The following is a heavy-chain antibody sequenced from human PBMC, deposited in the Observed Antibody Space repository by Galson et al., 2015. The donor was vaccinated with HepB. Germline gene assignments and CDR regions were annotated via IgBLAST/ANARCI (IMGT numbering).Heavy chain of an antibody. CDR2: IYYSGST. CDR3: ARRGQWLGHYYFDY. Sequence: LTCTVSAGSISSSSYYWGWIRQPPGKGLEWIGSIYYSGSTHYNPSLKSRVTISVDTSKNQFSLKLSSVTAADTAVYYCARRGQWLGHYYFDYWGQGTPVTVSS. D-gene: IGHD6-19*01. CDR1: AGSISSSSYY. J-gene: IGHJ4*02. V-gene: IGHV4-39*01.